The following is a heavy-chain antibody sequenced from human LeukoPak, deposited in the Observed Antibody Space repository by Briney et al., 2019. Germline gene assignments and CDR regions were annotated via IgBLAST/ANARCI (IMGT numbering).Heavy chain of an antibody. J-gene: IGHJ5*02. CDR1: GYTFTGYY. CDR2: INPNSGGT. V-gene: IGHV1-2*06. CDR3: ARDVVPEANWFDP. D-gene: IGHD2-2*01. Sequence: ASVKVSCTASGYTFTGYYMHWVRQAPGLGLEWMGRINPNSGGTNYAQKFQGRVTMTRDTSISTAYMELSRLRSDDTAVYYCARDVVPEANWFDPWGQRTLVTVSS.